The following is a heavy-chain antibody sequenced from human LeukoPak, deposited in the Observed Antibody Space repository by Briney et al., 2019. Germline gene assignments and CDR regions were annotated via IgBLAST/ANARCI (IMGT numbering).Heavy chain of an antibody. Sequence: PSETLSLTCAVYGGSFSGYYWSWIRQPPGKELEWIGEINHSGSTNYNPSLKSRVTISVDTSRNQFSLKLNSVTAADTAVYYCAKSNGYGLVDIWGQGTMVTVSS. J-gene: IGHJ3*02. D-gene: IGHD3-10*01. V-gene: IGHV4-34*01. CDR3: AKSNGYGLVDI. CDR1: GGSFSGYY. CDR2: INHSGST.